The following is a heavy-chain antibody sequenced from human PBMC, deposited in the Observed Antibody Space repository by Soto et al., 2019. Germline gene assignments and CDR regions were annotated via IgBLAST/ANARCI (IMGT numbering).Heavy chain of an antibody. CDR3: EREGYCISTSCQADY. J-gene: IGHJ4*02. V-gene: IGHV3-21*01. CDR2: ISSSGSYR. D-gene: IGHD2-2*01. CDR1: GFTFSSYS. Sequence: GGSLRLSCAASGFTFSSYSMNWVRQAPGKGLEWVSSISSSGSYRYYADSVKGRFTISRDNAKNSLYLQINSLRAEDTAVYYCEREGYCISTSCQADYWGQGTLVTVYS.